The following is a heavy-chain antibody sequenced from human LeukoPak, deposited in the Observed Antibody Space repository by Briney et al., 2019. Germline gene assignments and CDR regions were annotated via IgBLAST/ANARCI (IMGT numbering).Heavy chain of an antibody. CDR1: GFTFSSYA. J-gene: IGHJ4*02. Sequence: GGSLRLSCAASGFTFSSYAMDWVRQAPGKGLEWVSAISGSGGSTYYADSVKGRFTISRDNSKNKLYLQMNSLRAEDTGVYYCAKVLNYYDSSGPLNNWGQGTLVTVSS. D-gene: IGHD3-22*01. CDR3: AKVLNYYDSSGPLNN. V-gene: IGHV3-23*01. CDR2: ISGSGGST.